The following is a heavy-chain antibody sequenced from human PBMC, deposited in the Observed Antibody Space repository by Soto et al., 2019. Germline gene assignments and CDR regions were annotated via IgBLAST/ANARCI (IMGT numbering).Heavy chain of an antibody. V-gene: IGHV3-21*01. CDR1: GFTFSSYS. J-gene: IGHJ6*02. D-gene: IGHD4-4*01. CDR3: ARDLGDYSNYGAPRYYYYYGMDV. CDR2: ISSSSSYI. Sequence: GGSLRLSCAASGFTFSSYSMNWIRQAPGKGLEWVSSISSSSSYIYYADSVKGRFTISRDNAKNSLYLQMNSLRAEDTAVYYCARDLGDYSNYGAPRYYYYYGMDVWGQGTTVTVSS.